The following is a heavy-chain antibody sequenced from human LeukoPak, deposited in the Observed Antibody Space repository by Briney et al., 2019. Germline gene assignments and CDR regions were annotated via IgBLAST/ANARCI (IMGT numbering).Heavy chain of an antibody. J-gene: IGHJ5*02. Sequence: GGSLRLSCAASGFTFGNYAMHWVRQAPGKGLEWVAVISYDGSNQYYTDSVRGRFTISGDSSENTLYLQMNSLRAEDTAVYYCAREGTSPRSYAGNWFDPWGQGTLVTVSS. V-gene: IGHV3-30*14. CDR3: AREGTSPRSYAGNWFDP. CDR2: ISYDGSNQ. CDR1: GFTFGNYA. D-gene: IGHD1-26*01.